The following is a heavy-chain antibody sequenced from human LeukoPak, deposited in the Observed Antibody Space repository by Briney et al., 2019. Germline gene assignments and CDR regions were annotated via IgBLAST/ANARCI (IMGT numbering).Heavy chain of an antibody. J-gene: IGHJ4*02. CDR1: GGSISSGSYY. Sequence: SETLSLTCTVSGGSISSGSYYWSWIRQPAGKGLEWIGRIYTSGSTNYNPSLKSRVTISVDTSKNQFSLKLSSVTAADTAVYYCARSLRDTHYYDSSGYYPGDYWGQGTLVTVSS. D-gene: IGHD3-22*01. V-gene: IGHV4-61*02. CDR3: ARSLRDTHYYDSSGYYPGDY. CDR2: IYTSGST.